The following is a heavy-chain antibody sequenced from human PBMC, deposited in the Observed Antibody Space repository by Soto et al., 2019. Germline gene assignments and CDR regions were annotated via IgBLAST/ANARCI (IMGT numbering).Heavy chain of an antibody. CDR3: VRDGTKTLRDWFDP. CDR1: GGSFTGYY. Sequence: SETLSLTCAVYGGSFTGYYWSWIRKSAGKGLEWIGRIYATGTTDYNPSLKSRVMMSVDTSKKQFSLKLRSVTAADTAVYYCVRDGTKTLRDWFDPWGQGISVTVSS. V-gene: IGHV4-59*10. CDR2: IYATGTT. D-gene: IGHD1-1*01. J-gene: IGHJ5*02.